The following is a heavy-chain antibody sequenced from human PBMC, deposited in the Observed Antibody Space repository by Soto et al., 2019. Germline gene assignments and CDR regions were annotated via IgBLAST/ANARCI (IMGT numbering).Heavy chain of an antibody. CDR1: GFTFSSYA. Sequence: QVQLVESGGGVVQPGRSLRLSCAASGFTFSSYAMHWVRQAPGKGLEWVAVISYDGSNKYYADSVKGRFTISRDNSKNTLYLQMNSLRAEDTAVYYCARERPAAAGTRYYYYYYGMDVWGQGTTVTVSS. CDR3: ARERPAAAGTRYYYYYYGMDV. V-gene: IGHV3-30-3*01. D-gene: IGHD6-13*01. J-gene: IGHJ6*02. CDR2: ISYDGSNK.